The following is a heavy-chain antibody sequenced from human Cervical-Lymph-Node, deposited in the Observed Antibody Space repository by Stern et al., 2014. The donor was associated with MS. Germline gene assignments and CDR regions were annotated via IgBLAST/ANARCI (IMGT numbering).Heavy chain of an antibody. V-gene: IGHV1-69*01. J-gene: IGHJ4*02. D-gene: IGHD5-24*01. CDR3: ARGRNGYPGIFDY. CDR2: IIPIIGTA. CDR1: GGTFSSFA. Sequence: VQLAESGTKIKRPGSSVKVSCKASGGTFSSFAISWLRQAPGQGTEWIVGIIPIIGTANYAQKFQGRVTITADVSTTTAYMELSSLRSEDTAVYYCARGRNGYPGIFDYWGQGTLVTVSS.